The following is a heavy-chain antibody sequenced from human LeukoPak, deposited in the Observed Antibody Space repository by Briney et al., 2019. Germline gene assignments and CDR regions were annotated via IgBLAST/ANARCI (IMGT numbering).Heavy chain of an antibody. J-gene: IGHJ4*02. CDR2: ISTTSSYI. D-gene: IGHD3-10*01. CDR1: GFTFSSYG. Sequence: PGRSLRLSGVASGFTFSSYGMHWVRQAPGKGLEWVSSISTTSSYIYYADSVQGRFTISRDNAKNSLYLQMNSLRAEDTAVYYCARSRASGSYDYWGQGTLVTVSS. CDR3: ARSRASGSYDY. V-gene: IGHV3-21*01.